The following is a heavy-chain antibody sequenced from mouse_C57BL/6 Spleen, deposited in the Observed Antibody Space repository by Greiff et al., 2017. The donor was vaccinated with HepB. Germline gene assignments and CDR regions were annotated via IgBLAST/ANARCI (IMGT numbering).Heavy chain of an antibody. Sequence: QVQLQQPGAELVKPGASVKLSCKASGYTFTSYWMHWVKQRPGQGLEWIGMIHPNSGSTNYNEKFKSKATLTVDKSSSTAYMQLSSLTSEDSAVYYCARSHYGTQEWYFDYWGQGTTLTVSS. CDR1: GYTFTSYW. J-gene: IGHJ2*01. V-gene: IGHV1-64*01. D-gene: IGHD1-1*01. CDR2: IHPNSGST. CDR3: ARSHYGTQEWYFDY.